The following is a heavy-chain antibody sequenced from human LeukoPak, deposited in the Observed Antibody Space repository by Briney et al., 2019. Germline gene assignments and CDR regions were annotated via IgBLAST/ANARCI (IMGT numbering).Heavy chain of an antibody. J-gene: IGHJ3*01. CDR2: VSNSGSSI. CDR1: GFTFSDEY. D-gene: IGHD6-13*01. V-gene: IGHV3-11*01. CDR3: ARDGAYSASNF. Sequence: GGSLRLSCAASGFTFSDEYMSWIRQAPGKGLGWISCVSNSGSSIYYADSVKGRFSISRDNVKNSLYLQMNSLRVEDTAVHYCARDGAYSASNFWGQGTMVAVSS.